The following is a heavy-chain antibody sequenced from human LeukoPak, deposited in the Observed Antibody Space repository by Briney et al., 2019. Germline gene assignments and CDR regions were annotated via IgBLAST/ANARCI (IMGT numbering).Heavy chain of an antibody. J-gene: IGHJ3*02. V-gene: IGHV3-15*01. CDR2: ITARREGETT. Sequence: GGSLRLSCGASGFSFKYAWMSWVRQVPGKGLEWVGRITARREGETTAYAAPVKGRFSISRDDSKAMLYLQMNSLNTEDTAVYYCTTDYRNFWSGCRDAYTIWGQGTLVTVSS. D-gene: IGHD3-3*01. CDR1: GFSFKYAW. CDR3: TTDYRNFWSGCRDAYTI.